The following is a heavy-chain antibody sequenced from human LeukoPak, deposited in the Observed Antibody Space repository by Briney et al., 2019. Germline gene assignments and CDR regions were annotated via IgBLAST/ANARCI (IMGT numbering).Heavy chain of an antibody. D-gene: IGHD2-15*01. CDR1: GFTFSSYA. CDR3: AKEARGNSSGGSCLLDY. Sequence: GGSLRLSCAASGFTFSSYAMSWVRQAPGKGLEGVSAISGSGGSTYYADSVKGRFTISRDNSKNTLYLQMNSLRAEDTAVYYCAKEARGNSSGGSCLLDYWGQGTLVTVSS. J-gene: IGHJ4*02. V-gene: IGHV3-23*01. CDR2: ISGSGGST.